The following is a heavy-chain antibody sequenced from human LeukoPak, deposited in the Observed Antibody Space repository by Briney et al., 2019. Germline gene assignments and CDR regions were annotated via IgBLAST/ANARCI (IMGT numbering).Heavy chain of an antibody. V-gene: IGHV3-21*04. CDR3: AKDIQLST. Sequence: GGSLRLSCEASGFSFSGYSMNWVRQAPGKALEWVSSISSSSTYMFHADSVKGRFTISRDNAKNSLYLQMNSLRVEDTAIYYCAKDIQLSTWGLGTMVTVSS. D-gene: IGHD3-16*02. J-gene: IGHJ3*01. CDR1: GFSFSGYS. CDR2: ISSSSTYM.